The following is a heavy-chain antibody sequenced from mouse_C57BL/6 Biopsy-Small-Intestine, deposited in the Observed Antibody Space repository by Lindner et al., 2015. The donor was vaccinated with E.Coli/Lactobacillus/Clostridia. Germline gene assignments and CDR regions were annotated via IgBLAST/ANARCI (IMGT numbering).Heavy chain of an antibody. CDR1: GFTFTDYY. J-gene: IGHJ1*01. D-gene: IGHD1-3*01. V-gene: IGHV7-3*04. CDR2: IRNKANGYTT. CDR3: ARESKEGYFDV. Sequence: VQLQESGGGLVQPGGSLSLSCAASGFTFTDYYMSWVRQPPGKALEWLALIRNKANGYTTEFSASVKGRFTISRDNSQTILYLQMNALRAEDSATYYCARESKEGYFDVWGAGTTVTVSS.